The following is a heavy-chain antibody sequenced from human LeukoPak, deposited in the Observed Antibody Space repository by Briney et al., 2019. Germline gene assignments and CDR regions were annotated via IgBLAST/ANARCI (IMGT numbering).Heavy chain of an antibody. CDR1: GYSISSGYY. J-gene: IGHJ4*02. V-gene: IGHV4-38-2*02. D-gene: IGHD3-3*01. CDR3: TGNGYYSLEY. Sequence: TSETLSLTCTVSGYSISSGYYWGWIRQPPGKGLEWIGEIYHSGSTNYNPSLKSRVIISVDKSKNQFSLKLSSVTAADTAVYYCTGNGYYSLEYWGQGTLVTVSS. CDR2: IYHSGST.